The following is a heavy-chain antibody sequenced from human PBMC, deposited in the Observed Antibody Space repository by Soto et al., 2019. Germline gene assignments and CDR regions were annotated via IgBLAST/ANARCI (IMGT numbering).Heavy chain of an antibody. CDR1: GYSFTSYW. CDR3: ARLGTRYYDSSGYYYYGMDV. V-gene: IGHV5-51*01. Sequence: GESLKISCKGSGYSFTSYWIGWVRQMPGKGLEWMGIIYPGDSDTRYSPSFQGQVTISADRSISTAYLQWSSLKASDTAMYYCARLGTRYYDSSGYYYYGMDVWGQGTTVTVSS. J-gene: IGHJ6*02. CDR2: IYPGDSDT. D-gene: IGHD3-22*01.